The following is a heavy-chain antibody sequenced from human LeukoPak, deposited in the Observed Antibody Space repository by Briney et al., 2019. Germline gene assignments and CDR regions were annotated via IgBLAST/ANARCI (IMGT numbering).Heavy chain of an antibody. J-gene: IGHJ5*02. Sequence: GGSLRLSCLTSGFTFVNASMSRVRQAPGKGLEWVGLMKSKPEGGTTFYAAPVRGRFTISRDDSRNTLYLQMSGLTIGDTGVYYCTTGNPWGQGTLVTVSS. CDR3: TTGNP. CDR2: MKSKPEGGTT. V-gene: IGHV3-15*01. CDR1: GFTFVNAS.